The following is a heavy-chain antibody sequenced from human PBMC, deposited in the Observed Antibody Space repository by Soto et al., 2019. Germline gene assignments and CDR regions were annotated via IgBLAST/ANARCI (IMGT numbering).Heavy chain of an antibody. CDR2: INPNSGGT. D-gene: IGHD6-13*01. J-gene: IGHJ4*02. CDR3: ARTDRTTGYSSSWPIDY. CDR1: GYTFTCYY. Sequence: GASVKVSCKASGYTFTCYYMHWVRQAPGQGLEWMGWINPNSGGTNYAQKFQGWVTMTRDTSISTAYMELSRLRSDDTAVYYCARTDRTTGYSSSWPIDYWGQGTLVTVSS. V-gene: IGHV1-2*04.